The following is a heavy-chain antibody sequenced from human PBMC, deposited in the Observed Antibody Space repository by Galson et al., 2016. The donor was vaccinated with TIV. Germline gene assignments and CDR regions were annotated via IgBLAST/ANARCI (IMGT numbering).Heavy chain of an antibody. CDR2: IYPGDSDT. J-gene: IGHJ6*02. CDR3: VKMGYGYWDGSHYYFYGMDV. D-gene: IGHD3-3*01. V-gene: IGHV5-51*03. Sequence: QSGAEVKKPGESLKISCKASGYTFKNQWIGWVRQMPGKGLEWMGIIYPGDSDTRYSPSFQGRISISADKSISTAFLQWSSLEASDTAMYYCVKMGYGYWDGSHYYFYGMDVWGQGTSVTVSS. CDR1: GYTFKNQW.